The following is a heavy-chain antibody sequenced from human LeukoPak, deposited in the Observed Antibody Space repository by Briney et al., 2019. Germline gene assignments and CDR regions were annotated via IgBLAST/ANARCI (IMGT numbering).Heavy chain of an antibody. J-gene: IGHJ5*02. V-gene: IGHV1-69*06. Sequence: SVKVSCKASGGTFSSYAIIWVRQAPGQGLEWMGGIIPIFGTANYAQKFQGRVTITADKSTSTAYMELSSLRSEDTAVYYCARDTNWNGVWFDAWGQGTLVTVSS. CDR3: ARDTNWNGVWFDA. CDR1: GGTFSSYA. D-gene: IGHD1-20*01. CDR2: IIPIFGTA.